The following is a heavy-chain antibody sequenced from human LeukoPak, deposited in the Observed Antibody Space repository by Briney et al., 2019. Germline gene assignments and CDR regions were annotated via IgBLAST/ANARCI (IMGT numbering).Heavy chain of an antibody. J-gene: IGHJ4*02. CDR3: ARVESYGYIRTFDY. V-gene: IGHV3-21*01. CDR2: ISSSSSYI. CDR1: GFTFSSYS. D-gene: IGHD5-18*01. Sequence: GGSLRLSCAASGFTFSSYSMNWVRQAPGKGLEWVSSISSSSSYIYYADSVKGRFTISRGNAKNSLYLQMNSLRAEDTAVYYCARVESYGYIRTFDYWGQGTLVTVSS.